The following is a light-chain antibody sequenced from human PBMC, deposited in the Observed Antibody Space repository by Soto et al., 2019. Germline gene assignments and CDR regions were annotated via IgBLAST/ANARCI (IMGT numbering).Light chain of an antibody. CDR2: GNS. CDR1: SSNIGAGYD. V-gene: IGLV1-40*01. CDR3: RSYDSSLSGALV. J-gene: IGLJ1*01. Sequence: QSVLTQPPSVSGAPGQRVTISCTGSSSNIGAGYDVHWYQQLPGTAPKLLIYGNSNRPSGVPDRFSGSKSGTSASLAITGVQAEDEADYYCRSYDSSLSGALVFGTGTKLTVL.